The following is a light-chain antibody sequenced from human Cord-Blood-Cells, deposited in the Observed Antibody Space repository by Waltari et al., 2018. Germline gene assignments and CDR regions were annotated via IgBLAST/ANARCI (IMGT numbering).Light chain of an antibody. Sequence: QSALTQPAPVSGSPGQSITISCTGTRSDVGSYNLVPWYQQHPGKAPKLMIYEGSKRPSGVSNRFSGSKSGNTASLTISGLQAEDEADYYCCSYAGSSTFVVFGGGTKLTVL. CDR2: EGS. CDR3: CSYAGSSTFVV. J-gene: IGLJ2*01. V-gene: IGLV2-23*03. CDR1: RSDVGSYNL.